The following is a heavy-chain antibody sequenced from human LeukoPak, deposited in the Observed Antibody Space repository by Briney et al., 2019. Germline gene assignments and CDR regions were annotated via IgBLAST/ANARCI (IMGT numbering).Heavy chain of an antibody. V-gene: IGHV4-30-2*01. CDR1: GGSISTYS. CDR3: ARVLGPDAFDI. Sequence: SETLSLTCTVSGGSISTYSWSWIRQPPGKGLEWIGYIYHSGSTYYNPSLKSRVTISVDRSKNQFSLKLSSVTAADTAVYYCARVLGPDAFDIWGQGTMVTVSS. CDR2: IYHSGST. J-gene: IGHJ3*02.